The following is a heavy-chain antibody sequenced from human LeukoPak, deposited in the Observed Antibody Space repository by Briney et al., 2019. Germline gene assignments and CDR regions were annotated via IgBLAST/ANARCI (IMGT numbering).Heavy chain of an antibody. D-gene: IGHD3-10*01. CDR1: GFTFSSYW. Sequence: GGSLRLSCAASGFTFSSYWMHWVRQAPGKGLVWVSRINSDGSSTSYADSVKGRFTISRDNAKNTLYLQMNSLRAEDTAVYYCARATRESLFYLVDYYYYMDVWGKGTTVTVSS. J-gene: IGHJ6*03. V-gene: IGHV3-74*01. CDR3: ARATRESLFYLVDYYYYMDV. CDR2: INSDGSST.